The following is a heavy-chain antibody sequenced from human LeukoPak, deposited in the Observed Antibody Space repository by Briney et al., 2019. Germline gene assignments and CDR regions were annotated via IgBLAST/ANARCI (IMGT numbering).Heavy chain of an antibody. D-gene: IGHD2-8*01. Sequence: PGGSLRLSCAASGFTFSSYAMSWVRQAPGKGLEWVSAISGSGGSTYYADSVKGRFTISRDNSKNTLYLQMNSLRAEDTAVYYCAKAEHCTNGVCGDYWGQGTLVTVSS. CDR2: ISGSGGST. J-gene: IGHJ4*02. CDR3: AKAEHCTNGVCGDY. V-gene: IGHV3-23*01. CDR1: GFTFSSYA.